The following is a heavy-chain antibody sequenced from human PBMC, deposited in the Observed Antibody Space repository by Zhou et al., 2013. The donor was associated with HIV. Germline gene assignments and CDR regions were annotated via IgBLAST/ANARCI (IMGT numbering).Heavy chain of an antibody. D-gene: IGHD3-16*01. V-gene: IGHV1-69*05. CDR1: GGTFSSYA. CDR2: IIPIFGTA. Sequence: QVQLVQSGAEVKKPGSSVKVSCKASGGTFSSYAISWVRQAPGQGLEWMGGIIPIFGTANYAQKFQGRVTITTDESTSTAYMELSSLRSEDTAVYYCARDGRFGGTLGPYYYYYYMDVWGKGTTVTVSS. CDR3: ARDGRFGGTLGPYYYYYYMDV. J-gene: IGHJ6*03.